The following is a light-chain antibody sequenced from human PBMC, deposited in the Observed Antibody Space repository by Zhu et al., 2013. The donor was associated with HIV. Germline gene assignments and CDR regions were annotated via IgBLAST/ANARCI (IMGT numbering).Light chain of an antibody. V-gene: IGKV3-15*01. CDR3: QQYNNWPPVT. Sequence: ETVMTQSPATLSVSPGERVTLSCRASQSVGTSLAWYQQKPGQAPRLLIYRTSTRATGIPARFSGSGSGTEFTLTISSLQSEDFAVYYCQQYNNWPPVTFGGGTKVEIK. J-gene: IGKJ4*01. CDR2: RTS. CDR1: QSVGTS.